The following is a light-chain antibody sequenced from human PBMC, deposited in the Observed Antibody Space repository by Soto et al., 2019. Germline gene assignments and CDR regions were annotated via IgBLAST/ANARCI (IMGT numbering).Light chain of an antibody. J-gene: IGKJ1*01. CDR1: QSISSY. V-gene: IGKV1-39*01. Sequence: DIQMTQSPSSLSASVGDGVTITCRASQSISSYLNWYQQKPGKAPKLLIYAASSLQSGVPSRFSGSGSGTDFTLTISSLQPEDFATYYCQQSYSTLWTFGQGTKVDIK. CDR2: AAS. CDR3: QQSYSTLWT.